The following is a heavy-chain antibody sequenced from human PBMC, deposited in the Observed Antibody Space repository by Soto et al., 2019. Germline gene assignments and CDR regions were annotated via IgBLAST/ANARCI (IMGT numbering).Heavy chain of an antibody. D-gene: IGHD3-22*01. Sequence: KPSETLSLTCAVSGGSISSSNWWSWVRQPPGKGLEWIGEIYHSGSTNYNPSLKSRVTISVDKSKNQFSLKLSSVTAADTAVYYCARDLNYDSSGYYFAPYYYYGMDVWGQGTTVTVSS. V-gene: IGHV4-4*02. CDR2: IYHSGST. J-gene: IGHJ6*02. CDR3: ARDLNYDSSGYYFAPYYYYGMDV. CDR1: GGSISSSNW.